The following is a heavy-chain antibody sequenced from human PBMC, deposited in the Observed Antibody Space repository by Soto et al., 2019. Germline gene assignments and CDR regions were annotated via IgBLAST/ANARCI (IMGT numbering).Heavy chain of an antibody. CDR3: ARVGESHYDFWGGYYYYYYGMDV. Sequence: QVQLVQSGAEVKKPGASVKVSCKASGYTFTSYGISWVRQAPGQGLEWMGWISAYNGNTNYAQKLQGRVTMTTDTSTSTAYIEPGSLRIDDTAVYYCARVGESHYDFWGGYYYYYYGMDVWGQGTTVTDSS. V-gene: IGHV1-18*01. J-gene: IGHJ6*02. D-gene: IGHD3-3*01. CDR1: GYTFTSYG. CDR2: ISAYNGNT.